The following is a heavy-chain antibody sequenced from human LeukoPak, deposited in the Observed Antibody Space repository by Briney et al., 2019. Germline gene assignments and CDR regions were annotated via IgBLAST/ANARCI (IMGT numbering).Heavy chain of an antibody. CDR1: GYTFTSYY. Sequence: HVASVKVSCKASGYTFTSYYMHWVRQAPGQGLEWMGWINPNSGGTNYAQKFQGRVTMTRDTSISTAYMELSRLRSDDTAVYYCARAPRPYCSSTSCPLRDYYYMDVWGKGTTVTVSS. CDR3: ARAPRPYCSSTSCPLRDYYYMDV. D-gene: IGHD2-2*01. J-gene: IGHJ6*03. V-gene: IGHV1-2*02. CDR2: INPNSGGT.